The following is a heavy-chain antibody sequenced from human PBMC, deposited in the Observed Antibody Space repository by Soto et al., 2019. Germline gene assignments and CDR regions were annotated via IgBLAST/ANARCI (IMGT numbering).Heavy chain of an antibody. CDR2: MNPNSGNT. CDR1: GYTFTSYD. J-gene: IGHJ4*02. CDR3: ATVGVDTAMVTVDY. D-gene: IGHD5-18*01. Sequence: GASVKVSCKASGYTFTSYDINWVLQATGQGLDWMGWMNPNSGNTGYAQKFQGRVTMTRNTSISTAYMELSSLRSEDTAVYYCATVGVDTAMVTVDYWGQGTLVTVPQ. V-gene: IGHV1-8*01.